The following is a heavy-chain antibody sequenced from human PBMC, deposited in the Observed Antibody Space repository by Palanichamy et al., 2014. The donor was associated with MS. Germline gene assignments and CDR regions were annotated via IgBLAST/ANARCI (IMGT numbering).Heavy chain of an antibody. Sequence: QLQLQESGPGLVKPSETLSLTCTVSGGSISSSSYYWGWIRQPPGKGLEWIGSIYYSGSTYYTLSLKSRVTISVDTSKNQFSLKVSSVTAADTAVFYCASLGYSGYYMDVWGKGTTVTVSS. J-gene: IGHJ6*03. CDR3: ASLGYSGYYMDV. V-gene: IGHV4-39*01. CDR2: IYYSGST. D-gene: IGHD5-12*01. CDR1: GGSISSSSYY.